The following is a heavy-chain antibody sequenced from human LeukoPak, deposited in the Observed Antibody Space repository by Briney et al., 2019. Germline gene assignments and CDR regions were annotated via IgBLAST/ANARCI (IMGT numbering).Heavy chain of an antibody. CDR2: INHSGST. Sequence: KASETLSLTCAVYGGSFSGYYWSWIRQPPGKGLEWIGEINHSGSTNYNPSLKSTVNISVATSKNQFSLKLSSVTAADMAVYYCARGFPCGGDCGVSGWFDPWGQGTLVTVSS. V-gene: IGHV4-34*01. CDR3: ARGFPCGGDCGVSGWFDP. J-gene: IGHJ5*02. CDR1: GGSFSGYY. D-gene: IGHD2-21*02.